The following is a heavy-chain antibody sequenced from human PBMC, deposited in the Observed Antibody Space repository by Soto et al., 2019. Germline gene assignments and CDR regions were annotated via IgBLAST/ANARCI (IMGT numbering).Heavy chain of an antibody. D-gene: IGHD3-3*01. V-gene: IGHV1-3*01. CDR1: GYTFTSYA. CDR3: ARESRDRITIFGVDHSEYYMDV. J-gene: IGHJ6*03. CDR2: INAGNGNT. Sequence: ASVKVSCKASGYTFTSYAMHWVRQAPGQRLEWMGWINAGNGNTKYSQKFQGRVTITRDTSASTAYMELSSLRSEDTAVYYCARESRDRITIFGVDHSEYYMDVWGKGTTVTVSS.